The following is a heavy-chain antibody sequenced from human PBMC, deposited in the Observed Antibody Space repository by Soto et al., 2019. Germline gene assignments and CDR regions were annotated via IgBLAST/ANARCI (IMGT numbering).Heavy chain of an antibody. J-gene: IGHJ4*02. Sequence: GGSLRLSCAASGFTFGTYWMSWVRQAPGKGLEWVANINQDGSEKYFVDSVKGRFTIFRDNGENSLDLQMNSLRVEDTAIYYCARDLVESHDYWGQGTLVTVSS. D-gene: IGHD2-8*02. CDR1: GFTFGTYW. CDR3: ARDLVESHDY. CDR2: INQDGSEK. V-gene: IGHV3-7*01.